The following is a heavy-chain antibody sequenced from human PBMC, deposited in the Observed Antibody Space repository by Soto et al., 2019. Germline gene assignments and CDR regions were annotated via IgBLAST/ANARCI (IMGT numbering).Heavy chain of an antibody. CDR3: AKERYSSSWSPLDFDY. D-gene: IGHD6-13*01. Sequence: GGSLRLSCAASGFTFSSYGMHWVRQAPGKGLEWVAVISYDGNDKYYADSVKGRFTISRDNSKNTLYLQINSLRAEDTAVFYCAKERYSSSWSPLDFDYRGQGTLVTGSS. CDR1: GFTFSSYG. J-gene: IGHJ4*02. CDR2: ISYDGNDK. V-gene: IGHV3-30*18.